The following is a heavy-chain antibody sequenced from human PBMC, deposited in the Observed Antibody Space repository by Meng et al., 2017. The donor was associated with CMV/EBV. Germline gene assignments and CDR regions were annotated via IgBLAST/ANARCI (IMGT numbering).Heavy chain of an antibody. CDR3: ARDLTTDTAMVTGYYYGMDV. Sequence: ASVNVSCKASGYTFTSYYMHWVRQAPGQGLEWMGIINPSGGSTSYAQKFQGRVTMTRDTSTSTVYMELSSLRSEDTAVYYCARDLTTDTAMVTGYYYGMDVWGQGNAGHRLL. J-gene: IGHJ6*02. D-gene: IGHD5-18*01. CDR1: GYTFTSYY. V-gene: IGHV1-46*01. CDR2: INPSGGST.